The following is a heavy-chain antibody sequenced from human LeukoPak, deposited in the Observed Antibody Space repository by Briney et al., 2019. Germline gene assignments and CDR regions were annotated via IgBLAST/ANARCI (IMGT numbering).Heavy chain of an antibody. Sequence: SETLSLTCAVYVGSFSGYYWSWIRQPPGKGLEWIGEINHSGSTNYNSSLKSRVTISVDTSKNQFSLKLSSVTAADTAVYYCARGAVAYGSGTTFDYWGQGTLVTVSS. J-gene: IGHJ4*02. D-gene: IGHD3-10*01. CDR2: INHSGST. CDR1: VGSFSGYY. V-gene: IGHV4-34*01. CDR3: ARGAVAYGSGTTFDY.